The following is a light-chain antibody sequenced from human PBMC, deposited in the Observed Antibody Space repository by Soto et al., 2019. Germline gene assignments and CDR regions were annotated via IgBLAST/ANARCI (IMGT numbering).Light chain of an antibody. V-gene: IGLV2-14*01. CDR2: DVS. J-gene: IGLJ1*01. Sequence: QSALTQPASVSGSPGQSIAISCTGTSSDVGGYNYVSWYQQHPGEAPKLIIYDVSNRPSGVSNRFSGSKSGNAASLTISGLQAEDEADYYCSSYTSSSLYVFGTGTKLTVL. CDR1: SSDVGGYNY. CDR3: SSYTSSSLYV.